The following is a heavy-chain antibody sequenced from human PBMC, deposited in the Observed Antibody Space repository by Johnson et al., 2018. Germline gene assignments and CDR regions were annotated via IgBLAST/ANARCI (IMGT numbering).Heavy chain of an antibody. D-gene: IGHD3-10*01. CDR1: GFTVSSNY. V-gene: IGHV3-66*02. CDR2: IYSGGST. J-gene: IGHJ6*03. Sequence: EVQLVESGGGLVQPGGSLRLSCAASGFTVSSNYMSWVRQAPGKGLEWVSVIYSGGSTYYADSVKGRFTISRDNSKNTLYLQMNSLRAEEPAVYYWARDTSAYGSGSPIDYYYYMDVWGKGTTVTVSS. CDR3: ARDTSAYGSGSPIDYYYYMDV.